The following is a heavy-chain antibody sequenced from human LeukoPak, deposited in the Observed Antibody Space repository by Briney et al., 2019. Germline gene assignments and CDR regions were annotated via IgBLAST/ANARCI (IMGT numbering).Heavy chain of an antibody. CDR3: ASRYGSGGYGPFAFDI. V-gene: IGHV3-7*01. CDR1: GFTFSSYW. J-gene: IGHJ3*02. D-gene: IGHD3-10*01. Sequence: GGSLRLSCAASGFTFSSYWMSWVRQAPGKGLEWVANIKQDGSEKYYVDSVKGRFTISRDNAKNSLYLQMNSLRAEDTAVYYCASRYGSGGYGPFAFDIWGQGTMVTVSS. CDR2: IKQDGSEK.